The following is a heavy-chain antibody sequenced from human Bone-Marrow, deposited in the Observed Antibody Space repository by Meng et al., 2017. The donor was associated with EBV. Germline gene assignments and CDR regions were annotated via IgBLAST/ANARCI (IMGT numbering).Heavy chain of an antibody. Sequence: QVARVPSGAVVKNAWYWGKVACKVTVCTLSSIPLNWVRQDLGEALEWIGGIIPIFSTPHYAQNFQDRVTITADLSTSTAYMELSSLTSEDTAMYCCASESPDRLIDPWCQGTLVTVSS. V-gene: IGHV1-69*01. CDR2: IIPIFSTP. CDR3: ASESPDRLIDP. CDR1: VCTLSSIP. J-gene: IGHJ5*02. D-gene: IGHD2-21*01.